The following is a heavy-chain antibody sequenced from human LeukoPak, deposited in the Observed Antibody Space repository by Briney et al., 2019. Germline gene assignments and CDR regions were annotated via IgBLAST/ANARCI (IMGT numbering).Heavy chain of an antibody. J-gene: IGHJ6*03. CDR1: GGSFSGYY. Sequence: SETLSLTCAVYGGSFSGYYWCWICHPPRKGLEWIGEINISGSTNYNPSLKSRVTISVDTSTNQFSLKLSSVTAADTAVYYCARSVRYSRFNYYYYYYMDVWGKGTTVTVSS. CDR3: ARSVRYSRFNYYYYYYMDV. D-gene: IGHD6-13*01. V-gene: IGHV4-34*01. CDR2: INISGST.